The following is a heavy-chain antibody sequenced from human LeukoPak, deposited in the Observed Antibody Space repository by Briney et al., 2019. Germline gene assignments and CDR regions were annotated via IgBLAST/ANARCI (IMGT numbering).Heavy chain of an antibody. CDR1: GGSISSSSYY. J-gene: IGHJ5*02. V-gene: IGHV4-39*01. D-gene: IGHD6-19*01. Sequence: SETLSLTCTVSGGSISSSSYYWGWIRQPPGKGLEWIGSIYYSGSTYYNPSLKSRVTIPVDTSKNQFSLKLSSVTAADTAVYYCARRRGYSSGWSASWFDPWGQGTLVTVSS. CDR2: IYYSGST. CDR3: ARRRGYSSGWSASWFDP.